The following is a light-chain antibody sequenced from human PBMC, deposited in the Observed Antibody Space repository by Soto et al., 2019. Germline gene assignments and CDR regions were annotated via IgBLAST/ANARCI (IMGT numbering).Light chain of an antibody. CDR3: QQYGSSPYT. CDR2: GAS. J-gene: IGKJ2*01. V-gene: IGKV3-20*01. CDR1: QSVSDSY. Sequence: EIVLTQSPGTLSLSPGERATLSCRASQSVSDSYLAWYQQKPGQAPRLLISGASSRATGIPDRFSGSGSGTDFTLPISRLDPEDFAVYYCQQYGSSPYTFGQGTKLEIK.